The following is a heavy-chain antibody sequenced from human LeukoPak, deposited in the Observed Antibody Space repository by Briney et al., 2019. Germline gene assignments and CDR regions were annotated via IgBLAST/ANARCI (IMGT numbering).Heavy chain of an antibody. D-gene: IGHD2-2*01. Sequence: GGSLRLSCAASGFTFSSYGMHWVRQAPGKGLEWVAVMWYDGSNKYYADSVKGRFTISRDNSKNTLYLQMNSLRAEDTAVYYCARGPCSTSCYVFDPWGQGTLVTVSS. CDR1: GFTFSSYG. CDR2: MWYDGSNK. CDR3: ARGPCSTSCYVFDP. V-gene: IGHV3-33*01. J-gene: IGHJ5*02.